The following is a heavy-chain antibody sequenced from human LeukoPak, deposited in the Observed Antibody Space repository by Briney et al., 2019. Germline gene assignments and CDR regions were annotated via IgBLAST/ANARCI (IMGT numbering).Heavy chain of an antibody. CDR2: ISGSGGST. D-gene: IGHD3-3*01. V-gene: IGHV3-23*01. CDR1: GVTFSSYA. J-gene: IGHJ3*02. Sequence: GGSLRLSCAASGVTFSSYAMSWVRQAPGKGLEWVSAISGSGGSTYYADSVKGRFTISRDNSKNTLYLQMNSLRAEDTAVYYCAKDAVYYDFWSGYRLSDAFDIWGQGTMVTVSS. CDR3: AKDAVYYDFWSGYRLSDAFDI.